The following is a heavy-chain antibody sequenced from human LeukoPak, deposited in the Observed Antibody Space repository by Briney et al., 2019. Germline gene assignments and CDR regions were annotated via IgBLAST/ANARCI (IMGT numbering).Heavy chain of an antibody. J-gene: IGHJ5*02. Sequence: SETLSLTCAVYGGSFSGYYWSWIRQPPGKGLEWIGEINHSGSTNYNPSLKSRVTISVDTSKNQFSPKLSSVTAADTAVYYCARGPGGPTYSSSWYMRGNWFDPWGQGTLVTVSS. D-gene: IGHD6-13*01. CDR3: ARGPGGPTYSSSWYMRGNWFDP. V-gene: IGHV4-34*01. CDR2: INHSGST. CDR1: GGSFSGYY.